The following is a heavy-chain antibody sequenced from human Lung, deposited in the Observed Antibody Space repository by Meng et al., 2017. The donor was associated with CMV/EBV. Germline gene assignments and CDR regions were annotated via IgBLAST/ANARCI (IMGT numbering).Heavy chain of an antibody. V-gene: IGHV4-39*07. CDR3: ARSMDYYDSSGYLYYVDY. D-gene: IGHD3-22*01. J-gene: IGHJ4*02. Sequence: ISSSSYYWGWIRQPPGKGLEWIGSIYYSGSTYYNPSLKSRVTISVDTSKNQFSLKLSSVTAADTAVYYCARSMDYYDSSGYLYYVDYWGQGTLVTVSS. CDR1: ISSSSYY. CDR2: IYYSGST.